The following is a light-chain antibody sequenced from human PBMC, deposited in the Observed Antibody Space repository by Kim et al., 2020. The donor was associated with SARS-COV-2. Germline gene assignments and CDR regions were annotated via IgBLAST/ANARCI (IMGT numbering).Light chain of an antibody. J-gene: IGLJ3*02. CDR3: AAWDDRLNGPV. CDR2: YDD. V-gene: IGLV1-36*01. CDR1: SSNIGNNA. Sequence: QLVLTQPPSVSEAPRQRVTISCSGSSSNIGNNAVNWYQQLPGKPPKLLIYYDDQLPSGVSDRFSGSKSGTSASLAISGLQSEDEADYYCAAWDDRLNGPVFGGGTKVTVL.